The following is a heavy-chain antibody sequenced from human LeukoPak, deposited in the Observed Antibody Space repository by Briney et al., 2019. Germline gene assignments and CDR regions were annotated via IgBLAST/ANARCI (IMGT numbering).Heavy chain of an antibody. CDR1: GGSISSGGYY. CDR3: ARTQYGSTYTYLDY. J-gene: IGHJ4*02. D-gene: IGHD2-2*01. V-gene: IGHV4-31*03. Sequence: SETLSLTCTVSGGSISSGGYYWSWIRQHPGKGPEWIGYISYSGSAYYNPSLKSRVTISIDTSKNQLSLKLTSVPAADTAVYYCARTQYGSTYTYLDYWGQGTLVTVSS. CDR2: ISYSGSA.